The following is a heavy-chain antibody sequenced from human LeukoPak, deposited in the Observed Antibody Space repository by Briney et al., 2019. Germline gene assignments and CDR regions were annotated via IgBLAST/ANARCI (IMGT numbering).Heavy chain of an antibody. V-gene: IGHV1-24*01. Sequence: ASVKVSCKVSGYTLTELSMHWVRQAPGKGLEWMGGFDPEDDETFYEQKFQGRVDMTKDTSTDTAYMVLGSLRSEYTAVYYCATGPGNYREEVRFDPWGQGTLVAVSS. J-gene: IGHJ5*02. CDR3: ATGPGNYREEVRFDP. D-gene: IGHD1-7*01. CDR2: FDPEDDET. CDR1: GYTLTELS.